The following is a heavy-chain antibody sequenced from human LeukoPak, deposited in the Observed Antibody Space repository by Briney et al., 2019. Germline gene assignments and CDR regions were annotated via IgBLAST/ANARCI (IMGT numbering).Heavy chain of an antibody. V-gene: IGHV3-7*01. D-gene: IGHD2-15*01. J-gene: IGHJ4*02. CDR2: IKGDGGEK. Sequence: GGSLRLSCAASGLTFSTYWMSWVRQAPGEGLEWLANIKGDGGEKYYVDSVKGRFTISRDNAKNSLYLQMNSLRAEDTAVYYCARLGLGGYLDYWGQGTLVTVSS. CDR1: GLTFSTYW. CDR3: ARLGLGGYLDY.